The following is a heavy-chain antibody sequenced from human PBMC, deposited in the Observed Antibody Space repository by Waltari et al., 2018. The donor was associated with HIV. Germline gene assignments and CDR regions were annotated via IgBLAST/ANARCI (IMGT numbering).Heavy chain of an antibody. CDR2: FDYSGRT. CDR3: ARVGDSGSYSLWGMDV. D-gene: IGHD1-26*01. CDR1: GGSISSSY. V-gene: IGHV4-59*01. J-gene: IGHJ6*02. Sequence: QVQLQESGPGLVKPSETLSLTCTVSGGSISSSYWSWIRQPPGKGLEWICYFDYSGRTNYNPSLKGRVTISVDTSKNQFSLKLSSVTAADTAVYYCARVGDSGSYSLWGMDVWGQGTTVTVSS.